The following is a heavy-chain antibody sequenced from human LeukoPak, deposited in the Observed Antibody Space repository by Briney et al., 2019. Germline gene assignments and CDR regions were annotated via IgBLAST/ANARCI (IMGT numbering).Heavy chain of an antibody. V-gene: IGHV3-23*01. J-gene: IGHJ3*02. D-gene: IGHD2-2*02. CDR1: GFTFSSYA. CDR3: AKALIVVVPAAILTGAFDI. Sequence: PGGSLRLSCAASGFTFSSYAMSWVRQAPGKGLEWVSAISGSGGSTYYADSVKGWFTISRDNSKNTLYLQMNSLRAEDTAVYYCAKALIVVVPAAILTGAFDIWGQGTMVTVSS. CDR2: ISGSGGST.